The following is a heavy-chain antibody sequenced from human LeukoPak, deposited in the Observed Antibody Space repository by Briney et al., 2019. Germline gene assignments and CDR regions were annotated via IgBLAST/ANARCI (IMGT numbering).Heavy chain of an antibody. CDR1: GYTFTSYD. CDR2: MNPNSGNT. D-gene: IGHD3-22*01. J-gene: IGHJ4*02. Sequence: GASVKVSCKASGYTFTSYDINWVRQATGQGLEWMGWMNPNSGNTGYAQKFQGRVTMTRNTSISTAYMELNSLRSDDTAVYYCPRDRGTYYYDSSGSLTADYWGQGTLVTVSS. V-gene: IGHV1-8*01. CDR3: PRDRGTYYYDSSGSLTADY.